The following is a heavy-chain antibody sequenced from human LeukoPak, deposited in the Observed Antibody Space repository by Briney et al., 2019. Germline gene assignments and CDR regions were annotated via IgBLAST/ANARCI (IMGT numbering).Heavy chain of an antibody. D-gene: IGHD3-3*01. J-gene: IGHJ5*02. V-gene: IGHV4-30-2*01. CDR3: ARMESEVGWFDP. CDR2: IYHSGST. Sequence: KTSETLSLTCTVSGGSISSGGYYWSWIRQPPGKGLEWIGYIYHSGSTYYNPSLKSRVTISVDRSKNQFSLKLSSVTAADTAVYYCARMESEVGWFDPWGQGTLVTVSS. CDR1: GGSISSGGYY.